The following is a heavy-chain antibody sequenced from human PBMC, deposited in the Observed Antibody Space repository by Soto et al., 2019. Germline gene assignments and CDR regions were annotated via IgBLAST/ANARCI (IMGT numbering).Heavy chain of an antibody. D-gene: IGHD5-12*01. Sequence: QVQLVQSGAEVKKPGASVKVSCKASGYTFSSYDINWVRQAPGQGIEWMGWLNPYNGDTDYAQKFQGRVTMTRTTSITTSNAYLSSMTPSDKAVDYCASAGGGSYLYWGQGTLVTGSS. CDR1: GYTFSSYD. V-gene: IGHV1-8*02. CDR3: ASAGGGSYLY. CDR2: LNPYNGDT. J-gene: IGHJ4*02.